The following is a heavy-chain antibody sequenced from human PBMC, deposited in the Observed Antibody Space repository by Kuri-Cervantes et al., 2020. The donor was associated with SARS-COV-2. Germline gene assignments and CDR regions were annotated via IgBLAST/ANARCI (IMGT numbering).Heavy chain of an antibody. Sequence: SETLSLTCTVSGGSISSYYWSWIRQPPGKGLEWIGYIYYSGSTNYNPSLKSRVTIPVDTSKNQFSLKLNSVTAADTAVYYCARDWRYYDSSGFYSYYFDSWGQGTLVTVSS. V-gene: IGHV4-59*01. CDR1: GGSISSYY. J-gene: IGHJ4*02. CDR2: IYYSGST. D-gene: IGHD3-22*01. CDR3: ARDWRYYDSSGFYSYYFDS.